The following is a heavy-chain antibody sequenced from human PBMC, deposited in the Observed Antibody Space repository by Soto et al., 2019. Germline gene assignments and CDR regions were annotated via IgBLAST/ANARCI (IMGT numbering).Heavy chain of an antibody. D-gene: IGHD2-2*01. J-gene: IGHJ6*02. CDR3: AREDRDRETGLVPAAIDGMDV. Sequence: QVQLVQSGAEVKKPGSSVKVSCKASGGTFSRYSITWVRQAPGHGLEWIGRIIPIFGIPTYAQKFQGRVTITADESTSRAYMEVSSLRSDDTAVYYCAREDRDRETGLVPAAIDGMDVWGQGTTVTVSS. CDR2: IIPIFGIP. CDR1: GGTFSRYS. V-gene: IGHV1-69*08.